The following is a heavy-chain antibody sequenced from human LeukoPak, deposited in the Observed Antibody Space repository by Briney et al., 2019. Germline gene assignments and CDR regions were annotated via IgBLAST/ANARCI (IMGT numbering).Heavy chain of an antibody. J-gene: IGHJ3*02. D-gene: IGHD6-19*01. CDR3: ARAHSSGWYRDAFDI. CDR2: INPNSGGT. CDR1: GYTFTGYY. Sequence: GASVKVSCKASGYTFTGYYMHWVRQAPGQGLEWMGWINPNSGGTNYAQKFQGRVTMTRDTSISTAYMELSRLRSDDTAVYYCARAHSSGWYRDAFDIWGQGTMVTVSS. V-gene: IGHV1-2*02.